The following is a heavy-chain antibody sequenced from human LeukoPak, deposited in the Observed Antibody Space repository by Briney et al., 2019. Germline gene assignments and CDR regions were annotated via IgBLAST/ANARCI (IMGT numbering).Heavy chain of an antibody. J-gene: IGHJ4*02. Sequence: GGSLRLSCAASGFTISSYWMSWVRQAPGKGLEWVANIKEDGSEKYYVDSVKGRFTISRDNAKNSLYLQMISLRAEDTAVYYCARDLAVADTPLGYWGQGTLVTVSS. V-gene: IGHV3-7*01. CDR3: ARDLAVADTPLGY. CDR2: IKEDGSEK. D-gene: IGHD6-19*01. CDR1: GFTISSYW.